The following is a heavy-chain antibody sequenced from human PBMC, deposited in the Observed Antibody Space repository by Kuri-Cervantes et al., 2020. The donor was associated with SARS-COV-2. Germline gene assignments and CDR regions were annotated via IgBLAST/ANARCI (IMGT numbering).Heavy chain of an antibody. CDR3: ARHEGWFPLWLPFDY. Sequence: ESLKISCTVSGYSISSGYYWGWIRQPPGKGLEWIGSIYYSGSTYYNPSLKSRVTISVDTSKNQFSLKLSSVTAADMAVYYCARHEGWFPLWLPFDYWGQGTLVTVSS. D-gene: IGHD5-18*01. J-gene: IGHJ4*02. CDR1: GYSISSGYY. CDR2: IYYSGST. V-gene: IGHV4-38-2*02.